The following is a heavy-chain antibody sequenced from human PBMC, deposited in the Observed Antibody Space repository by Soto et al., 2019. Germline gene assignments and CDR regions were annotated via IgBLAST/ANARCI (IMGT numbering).Heavy chain of an antibody. CDR2: IYSGGST. V-gene: IGHV3-53*01. CDR3: ARHSTYYGGIVDY. CDR1: GFTVSSNY. D-gene: IGHD4-17*01. J-gene: IGHJ4*02. Sequence: GWSLRLSFAASGFTVSSNYMSWVRQAPGKGMEWVSLIYSGGSTYYADSVKGRFTIARDNSKNTLYPQMNSLRVEDTAVYYCARHSTYYGGIVDYWGQGTRVTVSS.